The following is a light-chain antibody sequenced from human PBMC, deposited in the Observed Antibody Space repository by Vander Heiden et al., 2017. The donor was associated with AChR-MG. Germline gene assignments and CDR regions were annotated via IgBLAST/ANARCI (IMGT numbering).Light chain of an antibody. CDR2: QDS. V-gene: IGLV3-1*01. J-gene: IGLJ2*01. Sequence: YELTQQPSVSVSPGQTASITCSGDKLGDKYACWYQQKPGQSPVLVIYQDSKRPSGIPERFSGSNAGNTATLTISGTQAMDEADYYCQAWDSSTVVFGGGTKLTVL. CDR1: KLGDKY. CDR3: QAWDSSTVV.